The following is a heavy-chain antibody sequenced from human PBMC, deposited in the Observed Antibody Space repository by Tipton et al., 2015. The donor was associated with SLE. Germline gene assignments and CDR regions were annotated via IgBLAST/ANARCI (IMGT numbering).Heavy chain of an antibody. Sequence: TLSLTCTVSGDSISSYYWSWIRQPPGKGPEWIGYIYKSGITNYNPSLMSRVTISADTSKNQFSLKLSSVTAADTAVYYCARKAVAGHYDAFDIWGQGTMVTVSS. CDR3: ARKAVAGHYDAFDI. V-gene: IGHV4-59*13. D-gene: IGHD6-19*01. CDR2: IYKSGIT. CDR1: GDSISSYY. J-gene: IGHJ3*02.